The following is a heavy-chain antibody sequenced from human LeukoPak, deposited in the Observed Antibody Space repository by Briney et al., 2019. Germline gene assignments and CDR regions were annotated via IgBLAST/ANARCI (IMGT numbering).Heavy chain of an antibody. J-gene: IGHJ4*02. CDR2: INHSGST. V-gene: IGHV4-34*01. CDR1: GGSFSGCY. Sequence: SKTLSLTCAVYGGSFSGCYWSWIRQPPGKGLEWIGEINHSGSTNYNPSLKSRVTISVDTSKNQFSLKLSSVTAADTAVYYCARGNDSSGYFKRSFDYWGQGTLVTVSS. CDR3: ARGNDSSGYFKRSFDY. D-gene: IGHD3-22*01.